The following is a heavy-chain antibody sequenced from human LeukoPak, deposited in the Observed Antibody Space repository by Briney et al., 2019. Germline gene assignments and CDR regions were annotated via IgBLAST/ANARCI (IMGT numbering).Heavy chain of an antibody. V-gene: IGHV4-34*01. J-gene: IGHJ4*02. CDR3: ARGGLEWLLFLAPERPYYFDY. CDR1: GGSISSYY. D-gene: IGHD3-3*01. CDR2: INHSGST. Sequence: SETLSLTCTVSGGSISSYYWSWIRQPPGKGLEWIGEINHSGSTNYNPSLKSRVTISVDTSKNQFSLKLSSVTAADTAVYYCARGGLEWLLFLAPERPYYFDYWGQGTLVTVSS.